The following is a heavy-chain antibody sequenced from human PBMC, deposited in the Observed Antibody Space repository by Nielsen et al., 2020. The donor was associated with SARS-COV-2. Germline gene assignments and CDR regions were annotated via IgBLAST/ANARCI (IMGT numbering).Heavy chain of an antibody. CDR3: ARDQYSSDSSGYYYYYYGMDV. Sequence: GESLKISCAASGFTFSSYGMHWVRQAPGKGLEWVAVISYDGSNKYYADSVKGRFTISRDNSKNTLYLQMNSLRAEDTAVYYCARDQYSSDSSGYYYYYYGMDVWGQGTTVTVSS. V-gene: IGHV3-30*03. J-gene: IGHJ6*02. CDR1: GFTFSSYG. D-gene: IGHD3-22*01. CDR2: ISYDGSNK.